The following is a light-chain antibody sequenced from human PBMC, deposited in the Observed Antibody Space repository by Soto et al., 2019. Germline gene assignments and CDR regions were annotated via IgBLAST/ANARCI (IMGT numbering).Light chain of an antibody. J-gene: IGKJ3*01. CDR1: QDIRNF. Sequence: DIQMTQSPTSLSASVGDRVTITCRARQDIRNFVAWYQQKPGKAPKLLIYAASTLQSGVPSRFSGSGSGTDFTLTINSLQPEDVATYSCQKYSTVPVFGPGTKVEIK. CDR3: QKYSTVPV. V-gene: IGKV1-27*01. CDR2: AAS.